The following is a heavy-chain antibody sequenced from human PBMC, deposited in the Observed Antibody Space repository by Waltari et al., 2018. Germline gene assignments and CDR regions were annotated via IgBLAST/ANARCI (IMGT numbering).Heavy chain of an antibody. CDR1: GVTLNRYW. Sequence: EVQLEESGGGLVQPGGALRLYCAASGVTLNRYWMDWVRQAPGKGLEWVAIINQDGSETHYVESVKGRFTISRDNAKNALYLQVNSLRVEDTAIYYCVRDAIYGRRSFDSWGQGTPVTVSS. J-gene: IGHJ4*02. V-gene: IGHV3-7*03. CDR2: INQDGSET. D-gene: IGHD2-15*01. CDR3: VRDAIYGRRSFDS.